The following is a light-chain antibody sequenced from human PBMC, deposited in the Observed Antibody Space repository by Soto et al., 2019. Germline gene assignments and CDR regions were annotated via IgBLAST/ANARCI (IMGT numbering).Light chain of an antibody. CDR3: CSYTGGTTLV. CDR2: EVS. Sequence: QSALTQPASVSGSPGQSITISCTGSSSDVGGYKYVSWYQQHPGKAPKLMIFEVSNRPSGVSNRFTGSKSGNTASLTISGLQAEDEGDYYYCSYTGGTTLVCGGGTKLTVL. V-gene: IGLV2-14*01. CDR1: SSDVGGYKY. J-gene: IGLJ2*01.